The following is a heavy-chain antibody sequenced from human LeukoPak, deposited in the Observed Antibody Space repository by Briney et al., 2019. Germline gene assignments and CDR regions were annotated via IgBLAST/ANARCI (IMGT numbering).Heavy chain of an antibody. D-gene: IGHD6-25*01. J-gene: IGHJ5*02. V-gene: IGHV3-23*01. Sequence: VQPGGSLRLSCAASGFIFSNYAMMWVRQAPGKGLEWVSSVTGSGGGTFYADSVKGRFTISRDNSQNTLYLQMNSLGAEDTAVYYCAKGAASALVDWFDPWGQGTLVTVSS. CDR3: AKGAASALVDWFDP. CDR1: GFIFSNYA. CDR2: VTGSGGGT.